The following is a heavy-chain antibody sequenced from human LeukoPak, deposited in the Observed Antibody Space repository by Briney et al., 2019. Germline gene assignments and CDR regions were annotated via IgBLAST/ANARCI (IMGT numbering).Heavy chain of an antibody. CDR2: IRSKAYGETT. V-gene: IGHV3-49*04. D-gene: IGHD3-9*01. Sequence: PGGSLRLSCTASGFTFGDYAMSWVRQAPGKGLEWVGFIRSKAYGETTEYAASVKGRFTISRDDSKSIAYLQMNSLKTEDTAVYYCTRAAAVLRYFDWFPEWGYYYYMDVWGKGTTVTISS. CDR3: TRAAAVLRYFDWFPEWGYYYYMDV. CDR1: GFTFGDYA. J-gene: IGHJ6*03.